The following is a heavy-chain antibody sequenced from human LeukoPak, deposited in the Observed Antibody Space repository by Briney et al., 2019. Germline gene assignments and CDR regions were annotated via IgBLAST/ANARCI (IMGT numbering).Heavy chain of an antibody. CDR3: ARGQERLPNWYFDL. CDR1: GFTFSSYG. D-gene: IGHD1-1*01. Sequence: GRSLRLSCAASGFTFSSYGMPWVRQAPGKGLEWVAVIWYDGSNKYYADSVKGRFTISRDNSKNTLYLQMNSLRAEDTAVYYCARGQERLPNWYFDLWGRGTLVTVSS. J-gene: IGHJ2*01. V-gene: IGHV3-33*01. CDR2: IWYDGSNK.